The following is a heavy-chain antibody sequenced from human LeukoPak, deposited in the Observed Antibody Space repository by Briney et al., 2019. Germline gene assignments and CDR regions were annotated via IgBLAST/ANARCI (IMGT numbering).Heavy chain of an antibody. CDR2: IYTSGST. Sequence: SETLSLTCTVSGGSISSYYWSWIRQPAGKGLEWIGRIYTSGSTNYNPSLKSRVTMSVDTSKNQFSLKLSSVTAADTAVYYCARDDSSGYYSNWFDPWGQGTLVTVSS. D-gene: IGHD3-22*01. CDR3: ARDDSSGYYSNWFDP. V-gene: IGHV4-4*07. J-gene: IGHJ5*02. CDR1: GGSISSYY.